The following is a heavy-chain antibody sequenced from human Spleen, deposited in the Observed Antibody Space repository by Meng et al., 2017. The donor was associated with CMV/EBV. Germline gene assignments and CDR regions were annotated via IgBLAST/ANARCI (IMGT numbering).Heavy chain of an antibody. CDR1: GSY. V-gene: IGHV1-2*02. Sequence: GSYCPSVGQAPGPGLEWMGWINPIRGGTNFAQKFQGRVTMTRDTSISTAYMELTRLTSDDTAIYYCARAYYDFWSGYTPSPNWFAPWGQGTLVTVSS. D-gene: IGHD3-3*01. J-gene: IGHJ5*02. CDR3: ARAYYDFWSGYTPSPNWFAP. CDR2: INPIRGGT.